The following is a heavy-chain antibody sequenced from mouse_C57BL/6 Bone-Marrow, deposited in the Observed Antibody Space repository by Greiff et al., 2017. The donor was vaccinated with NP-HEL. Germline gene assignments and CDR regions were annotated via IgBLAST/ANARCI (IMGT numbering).Heavy chain of an antibody. J-gene: IGHJ1*03. Sequence: VQLQESGAELARPGASVKMSCKASGYTFTSYTMHWVKQRPGQGLEWIGYINPSSGYTKYTQKFKDKATLTADKSSSTAYMQLSSLTSEDSAVYYCARDYYGSSWYFDVWGTGTTVTVSS. V-gene: IGHV1-4*01. CDR2: INPSSGYT. CDR1: GYTFTSYT. D-gene: IGHD1-1*01. CDR3: ARDYYGSSWYFDV.